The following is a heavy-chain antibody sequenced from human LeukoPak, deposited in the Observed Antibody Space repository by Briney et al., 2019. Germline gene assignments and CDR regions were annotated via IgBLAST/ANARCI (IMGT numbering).Heavy chain of an antibody. CDR2: IYWNENK. CDR3: ALAPHLPMLWFDP. Sequence: SGPTLSNPTQPLTPTCTFPGSSLSTRGLGGGWIRQPPGQALEWLALIYWNENKRYKPSLTSRLTISKDTSTNQVVLRMTNMDPMDTATYYCALAPHLPMLWFDPWGQGTLVTVSA. D-gene: IGHD2-8*01. V-gene: IGHV2-5*01. CDR1: GSSLSTRGLG. J-gene: IGHJ5*02.